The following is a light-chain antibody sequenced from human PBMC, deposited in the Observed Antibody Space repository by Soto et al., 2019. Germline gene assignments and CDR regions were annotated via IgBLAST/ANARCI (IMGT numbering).Light chain of an antibody. CDR3: QQANSFPFT. V-gene: IGKV1-12*01. CDR1: QAISGW. CDR2: AAS. Sequence: DIQMTQSPSSVSASVGDRVTITGRASQAISGWLAWSQQQPGKAPNLLIYAASHLHSGVPSRFSGSGSGTEFTLTISSLQHEDFATYYCQQANSFPFTFGPGTKVHI. J-gene: IGKJ3*01.